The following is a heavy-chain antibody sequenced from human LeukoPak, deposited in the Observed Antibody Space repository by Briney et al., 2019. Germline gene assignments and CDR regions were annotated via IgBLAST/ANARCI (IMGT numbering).Heavy chain of an antibody. Sequence: SETLPLICTVSGVSISSGSYYWGWIRQPPGKGLEWIGSIYYSGNTYYNPSLKSRVTISVDTSKNQFSLKLSSVTAADTAVYYCARQLSGGDYDYFDYCGHGTLVTVSS. CDR2: IYYSGNT. CDR3: ARQLSGGDYDYFDY. D-gene: IGHD4-17*01. V-gene: IGHV4-39*01. J-gene: IGHJ4*01. CDR1: GVSISSGSYY.